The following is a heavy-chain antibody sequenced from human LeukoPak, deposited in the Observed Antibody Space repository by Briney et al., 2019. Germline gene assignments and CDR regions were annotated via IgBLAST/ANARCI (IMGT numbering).Heavy chain of an antibody. CDR1: GYTFTSYG. Sequence: ASVKVSCKASGYTFTSYGICWVRQAPGQGLEWMGWISAYNGNTNYAQKLQGRVTMTTDTSTSTAYMELRSLRSDDTAVYYCASTSAVGATVYYYYGTDVWGQGTTVTVSS. CDR2: ISAYNGNT. V-gene: IGHV1-18*01. CDR3: ASTSAVGATVYYYYGTDV. J-gene: IGHJ6*02. D-gene: IGHD1-26*01.